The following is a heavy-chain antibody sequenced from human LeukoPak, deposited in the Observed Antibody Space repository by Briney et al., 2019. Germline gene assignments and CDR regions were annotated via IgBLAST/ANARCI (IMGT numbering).Heavy chain of an antibody. V-gene: IGHV3-30*02. D-gene: IGHD6-13*01. CDR1: GFTFSSYG. CDR3: AKDRIAAAPSWFDP. Sequence: PGGSLRLSCAASGFTFSSYGMHWVRQAPGKGLEWVAFIRYDGSNKYYADSVKGRFTISRDNSKNTLYLQMNSLRAEDTAVYYCAKDRIAAAPSWFDPWGQGTLVTVSS. J-gene: IGHJ5*02. CDR2: IRYDGSNK.